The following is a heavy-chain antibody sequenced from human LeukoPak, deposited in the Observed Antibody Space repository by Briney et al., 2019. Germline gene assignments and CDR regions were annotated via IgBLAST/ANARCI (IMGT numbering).Heavy chain of an antibody. CDR1: GFTFSTYS. Sequence: GGSLRLSCAASGFTFSTYSMNWVRQAPGKGLEWVSSISTTSRYIYYADSVKGRFTVSRDNAKNSLSLQMNSLRAEDTAVYYCARGNSDYDHDYWGQGTLVTVSS. CDR3: ARGNSDYDHDY. D-gene: IGHD4-11*01. V-gene: IGHV3-21*01. CDR2: ISTTSRYI. J-gene: IGHJ4*02.